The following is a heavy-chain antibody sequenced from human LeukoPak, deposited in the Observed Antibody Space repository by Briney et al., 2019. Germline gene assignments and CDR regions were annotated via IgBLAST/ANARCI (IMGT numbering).Heavy chain of an antibody. J-gene: IGHJ4*02. CDR2: IYYGGYT. CDR3: ARQYTSGYYYFDY. Sequence: SETLSLTCTVSGGSISSFYWSWVRQPPGKGLEWIGYIYYGGYTNYNPSLKSRVTISVDTSKNQFSLKLSSGTAADTAVYYCARQYTSGYYYFDYWGQGTLVTVSS. D-gene: IGHD3-22*01. V-gene: IGHV4-59*08. CDR1: GGSISSFY.